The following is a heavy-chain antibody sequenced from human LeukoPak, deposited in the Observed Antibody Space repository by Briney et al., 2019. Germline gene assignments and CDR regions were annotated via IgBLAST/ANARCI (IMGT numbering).Heavy chain of an antibody. CDR3: ARPRLSSSWYLDY. CDR2: INPNSGGT. V-gene: IGHV1-2*02. CDR1: GYTFTGYD. Sequence: ASVKVSCKASGYTFTGYDMHWVQQAPGQGLEWMGWINPNSGGTNYAQKFQGRVTMTRDTSISTAYMELSRLRSDDTAVYYCARPRLSSSWYLDYWGQGTLVTVSS. J-gene: IGHJ4*02. D-gene: IGHD6-13*01.